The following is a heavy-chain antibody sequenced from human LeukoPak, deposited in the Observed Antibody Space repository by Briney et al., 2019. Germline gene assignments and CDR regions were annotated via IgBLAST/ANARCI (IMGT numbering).Heavy chain of an antibody. CDR1: GFTFSSYA. V-gene: IGHV3-48*01. Sequence: GGSLRLSCAASGFTFSSYAMSWVRQAPGKGLEWVSYISSSSSTIYYADSVKGRFTISRDNAKNSLYLQMNSLRAEDTAVYYCARGFATPDYWGQGTLVTVSS. CDR2: ISSSSSTI. J-gene: IGHJ4*02. D-gene: IGHD5-12*01. CDR3: ARGFATPDY.